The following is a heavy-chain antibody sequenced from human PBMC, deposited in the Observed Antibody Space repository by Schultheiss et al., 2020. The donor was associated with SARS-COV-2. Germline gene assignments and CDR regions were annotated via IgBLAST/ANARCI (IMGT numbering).Heavy chain of an antibody. V-gene: IGHV4-34*01. D-gene: IGHD3-22*01. Sequence: SQTLSLTCAVYGGSFSGYYWSWIRQPPGKGLEWIGEINHSGSTNYNPSLKSRVTISVDTSKNQFSLKLSSVTAADTAVYYCARVDDSSGYYYMYYYGMDVWGQGTTVTVSS. CDR1: GGSFSGYY. CDR3: ARVDDSSGYYYMYYYGMDV. J-gene: IGHJ6*02. CDR2: INHSGST.